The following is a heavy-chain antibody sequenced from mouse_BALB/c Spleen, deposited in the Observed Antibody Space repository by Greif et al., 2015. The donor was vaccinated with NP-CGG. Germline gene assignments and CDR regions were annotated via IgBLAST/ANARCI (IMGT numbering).Heavy chain of an antibody. D-gene: IGHD2-14*01. J-gene: IGHJ4*01. CDR2: IYPSDSYT. CDR1: GYTFTSYW. V-gene: IGHV1-69*02. Sequence: QVQLQQSGAELVRPGASVKLSCKASGYTFTSYWINWVKQRPGQGLEWIGNIYPSDSYTNYNQKFKDKATLTVDKSSSTAYMQLSSPTSEDSAVYYCTRNRYDDAMDYWGQGTPVTVSS. CDR3: TRNRYDDAMDY.